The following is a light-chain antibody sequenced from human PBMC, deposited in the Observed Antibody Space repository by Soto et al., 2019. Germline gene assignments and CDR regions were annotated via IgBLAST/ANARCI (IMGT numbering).Light chain of an antibody. V-gene: IGKV3-11*01. CDR2: DAT. J-gene: IGKJ5*01. CDR3: QQRKNCSPIP. Sequence: ETVLTQYPATLSLSPGERATLSCRASQSVSIYLAWYQQKPGQPPRLLIYDATNRATGIPARFSGSGSGTDFTLTISSLEPEDFSVYYCQQRKNCSPIPLGQGTRSES. CDR1: QSVSIY.